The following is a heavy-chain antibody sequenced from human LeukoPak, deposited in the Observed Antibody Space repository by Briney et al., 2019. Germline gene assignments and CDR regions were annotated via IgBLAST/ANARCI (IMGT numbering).Heavy chain of an antibody. J-gene: IGHJ4*02. D-gene: IGHD5-12*01. V-gene: IGHV3-33*01. CDR1: GFTFSSYG. CDR2: IWYDGSNK. Sequence: PGGSLRLSCAASGFTFSSYGMHWVRQAPGKGLEWVAVIWYDGSNKYYADSVKGRFTISRDNSKNTLYLQMNSLRAEGTAVYYCARSASGGYDYQGNWGQGTLVTVSS. CDR3: ARSASGGYDYQGN.